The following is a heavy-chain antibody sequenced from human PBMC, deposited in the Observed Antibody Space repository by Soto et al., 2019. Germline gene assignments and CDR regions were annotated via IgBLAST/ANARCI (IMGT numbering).Heavy chain of an antibody. CDR3: ASQFRSRSYCY. CDR2: IYYSGST. Sequence: PSETLYLTCTVSVGSVSIYYFTWIRQTPGKGLEWIGTIYYSGSTNYNPSLKSRVTISLDTSKNQFSLKLTSVTAADTAVYYSASQFRSRSYCYWGQGTLVTVS. V-gene: IGHV4-59*08. D-gene: IGHD1-26*01. CDR1: VGSVSIYY. J-gene: IGHJ4*02.